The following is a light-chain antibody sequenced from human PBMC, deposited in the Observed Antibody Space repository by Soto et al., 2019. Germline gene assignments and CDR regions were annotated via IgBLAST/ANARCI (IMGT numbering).Light chain of an antibody. Sequence: QTVVTQPPSVSGAPGQRVTISCTGISSNIGAGYDVHWYQQLPGTAPKLLIYGNSNRPSGVPDRFSGSKSGTSASLAITGLQAEDEADYYCQSYDSSLSGSVFGGGTKVTVL. J-gene: IGLJ2*01. CDR1: SSNIGAGYD. CDR3: QSYDSSLSGSV. V-gene: IGLV1-40*01. CDR2: GNS.